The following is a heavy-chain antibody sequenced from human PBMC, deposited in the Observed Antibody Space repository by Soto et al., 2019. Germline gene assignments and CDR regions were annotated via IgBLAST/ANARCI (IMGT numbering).Heavy chain of an antibody. CDR3: AKRFTIFGVVKIGGAFDI. D-gene: IGHD3-3*01. Sequence: EVQLLESGGGLVQPGGSLRLSCAASGFTFSSYAMSWVRQAPGKGLEWVSAISGSGGSTYYADSVKGRFTISRDNSKNTLYLQMNRLRAEDTAVYYCAKRFTIFGVVKIGGAFDIWGQGTMVTVSS. CDR2: ISGSGGST. V-gene: IGHV3-23*01. J-gene: IGHJ3*02. CDR1: GFTFSSYA.